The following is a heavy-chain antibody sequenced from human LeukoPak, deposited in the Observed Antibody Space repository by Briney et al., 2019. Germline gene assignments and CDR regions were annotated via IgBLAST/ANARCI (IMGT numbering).Heavy chain of an antibody. D-gene: IGHD2-2*01. CDR1: GYGFTSYW. V-gene: IGHV5-10-1*01. J-gene: IGHJ6*02. CDR3: ARQGGSTSRYGMDV. Sequence: GESLKISCKGSGYGFTSYWISWVRQMPGKGLEWMGRIDPSDSYTNYSPSFQGHVTISADKSISTAYLQWSSLKASDTAMYYCARQGGSTSRYGMDVWGQGTTVTVSS. CDR2: IDPSDSYT.